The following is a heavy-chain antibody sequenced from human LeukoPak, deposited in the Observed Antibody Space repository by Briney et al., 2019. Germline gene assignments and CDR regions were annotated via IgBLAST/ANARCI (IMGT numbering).Heavy chain of an antibody. CDR3: ARDPGGSGSLWYYYYYMDV. CDR1: GFTFDDYG. CDR2: INWNGGST. J-gene: IGHJ6*03. Sequence: RPGGSLRLSCAASGFTFDDYGMSWVRQAPGKGLEWVSGINWNGGSTGYADSVKGRFTISRDNAKNSLYLQMNSLRAEDTALYYCARDPGGSGSLWYYYYYMDVWGKGTTVTVSS. D-gene: IGHD3-10*01. V-gene: IGHV3-20*04.